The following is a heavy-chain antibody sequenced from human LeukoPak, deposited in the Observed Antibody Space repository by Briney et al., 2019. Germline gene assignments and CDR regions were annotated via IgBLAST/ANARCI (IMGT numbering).Heavy chain of an antibody. CDR1: GGSISSYD. Sequence: SDTLSLTCTVSGGSISSYDWSWIRQPPGKGLEWIGYIYYSGTTNYNPSLKSRVTISVDTSKNQFSLKLSSVTAADTAVYYCARRGSGTYFLDYWGQGTLVTVSS. D-gene: IGHD1-26*01. CDR3: ARRGSGTYFLDY. CDR2: IYYSGTT. V-gene: IGHV4-59*08. J-gene: IGHJ4*02.